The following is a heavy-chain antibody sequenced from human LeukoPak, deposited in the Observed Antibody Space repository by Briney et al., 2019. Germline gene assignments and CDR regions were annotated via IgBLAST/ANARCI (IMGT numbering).Heavy chain of an antibody. CDR1: GGSISSYY. CDR3: ARAPTYYYDSSGYSYYYYGMDV. V-gene: IGHV4-59*01. Sequence: SETLPLTCTVSGGSISSYYWSWIRQPPGKGLEWIGYIYYSGSTNYNPSLKSRVTISVDTSKNQFSLKLSSVTAADTAVYYCARAPTYYYDSSGYSYYYYGMDVWGQGTTVTVSS. J-gene: IGHJ6*02. D-gene: IGHD3-22*01. CDR2: IYYSGST.